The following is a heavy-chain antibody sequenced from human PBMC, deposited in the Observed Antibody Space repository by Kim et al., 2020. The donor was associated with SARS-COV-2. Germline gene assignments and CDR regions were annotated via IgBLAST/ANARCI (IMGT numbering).Heavy chain of an antibody. Sequence: ADSVKGRFTSSRDKSKNTLTLQTNSLSSEDTAVYNCAKGSGVAYDSGMDVWGQGTTGTVSS. CDR3: AKGSGVAYDSGMDV. D-gene: IGHD2-8*01. V-gene: IGHV3-23*01. J-gene: IGHJ6*02.